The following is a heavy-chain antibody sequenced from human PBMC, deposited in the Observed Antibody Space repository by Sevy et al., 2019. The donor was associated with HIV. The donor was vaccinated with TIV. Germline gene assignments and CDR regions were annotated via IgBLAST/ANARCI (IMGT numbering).Heavy chain of an antibody. V-gene: IGHV3-66*01. D-gene: IGHD2-21*02. J-gene: IGHJ4*01. Sequence: GGSLRLSCAVSGFTVRSSHMTWIRQAPGKGLEWVSIIYSGGGTYLSDSVRGRFTISRDNSKKTLFLQMNSLRAEDTAVYYCARGGGSYCGVDCTRDFDSWGQGTLVTVSS. CDR3: ARGGGSYCGVDCTRDFDS. CDR1: GFTVRSSH. CDR2: IYSGGGT.